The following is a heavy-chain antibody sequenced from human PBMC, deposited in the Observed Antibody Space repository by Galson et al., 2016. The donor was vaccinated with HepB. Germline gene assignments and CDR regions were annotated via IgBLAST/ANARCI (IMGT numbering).Heavy chain of an antibody. D-gene: IGHD3-22*01. CDR2: ITYDGRNI. CDR3: ERDQFYESRGFTDYFDY. Sequence: SLRLSCAASGFTFETYAMHWVRQAPGKGLEWVALITYDGRNIYYADSVKGRFTLSRDNSKNTLDLQMNSLRPEDTAVYYCERDQFYESRGFTDYFDYWGQGTLVTVSS. V-gene: IGHV3-30*04. J-gene: IGHJ4*02. CDR1: GFTFETYA.